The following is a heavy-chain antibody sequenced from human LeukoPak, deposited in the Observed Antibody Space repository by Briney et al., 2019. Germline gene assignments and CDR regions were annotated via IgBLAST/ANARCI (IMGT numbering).Heavy chain of an antibody. CDR3: TRSISD. CDR2: INKDGSER. V-gene: IGHV3-7*05. CDR1: GFSLSNHW. J-gene: IGHJ4*02. Sequence: PGGSLRLSCAASGFSLSNHWMDWVRQAPGKGLEWVAHINKDGSERYFEDAVKGRFTISRDNAKNSLFLQMDSLTDDDTAIYYCTRSISDWGQGTLVTVSS.